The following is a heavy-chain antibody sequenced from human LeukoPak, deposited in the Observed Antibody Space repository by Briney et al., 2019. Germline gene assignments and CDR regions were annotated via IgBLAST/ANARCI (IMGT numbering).Heavy chain of an antibody. CDR2: IFHSGTT. D-gene: IGHD2-2*01. Sequence: SETLSLTCAVSGGSISSTHWWNWVRQPPGKGLEWIGEIFHSGTTNYNPSLKSRVTISLDKSKNQFSLKLSSVTAADTAVYYCARQHCSSTSCYFDYWGQGTLVTVSS. CDR1: GGSISSTHW. J-gene: IGHJ4*02. CDR3: ARQHCSSTSCYFDY. V-gene: IGHV4-4*02.